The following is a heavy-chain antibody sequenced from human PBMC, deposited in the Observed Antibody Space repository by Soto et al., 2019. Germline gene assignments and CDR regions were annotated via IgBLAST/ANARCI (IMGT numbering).Heavy chain of an antibody. J-gene: IGHJ3*01. V-gene: IGHV2-5*02. Sequence: QITLKESGPTVVKPTQTLTLTCTFSGFSLNTYGVGVAWIRQPPGKALEWLALIYWDYDDRYSPSLRSRLIITKDTSKNQVVLTITNMDPIDTATYYCAHRRKDSGSHNAFDVWGQGTMVTVAS. CDR2: IYWDYDD. CDR3: AHRRKDSGSHNAFDV. D-gene: IGHD3-22*01. CDR1: GFSLNTYGVG.